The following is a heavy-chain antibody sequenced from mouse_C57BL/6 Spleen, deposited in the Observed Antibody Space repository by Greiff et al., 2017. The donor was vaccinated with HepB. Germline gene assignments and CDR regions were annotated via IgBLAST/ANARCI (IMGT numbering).Heavy chain of an antibody. V-gene: IGHV1-78*01. J-gene: IGHJ2*01. CDR3: AREGNYYGSRGYYFDY. CDR1: GYTFTDHT. Sequence: QVQLQQSDAELVKPGASVKISCKVSGYTFTDHTIHWMKQRPEQGLEWIGYIYPRDGSTKYNEKFKGKATLTADKSSSTAYMQLNSLTSEDSAVYFCAREGNYYGSRGYYFDYWGQGTTLTVSS. D-gene: IGHD1-1*01. CDR2: IYPRDGST.